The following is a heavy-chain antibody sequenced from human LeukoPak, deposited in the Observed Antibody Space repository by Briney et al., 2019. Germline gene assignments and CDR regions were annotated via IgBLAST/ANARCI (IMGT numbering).Heavy chain of an antibody. J-gene: IGHJ6*02. Sequence: PETLSLTCAVYGGSFSGYYWSWIRQPPGKGLEWIGEINHSGSTNYNPSLKSRVTISVDTSKNQFSLKLSSVTAADTAVYYCARGRVVTAIPSGPYYYYGMDVWGQGTTVTVSS. CDR1: GGSFSGYY. D-gene: IGHD2-21*02. CDR3: ARGRVVTAIPSGPYYYYGMDV. V-gene: IGHV4-34*01. CDR2: INHSGST.